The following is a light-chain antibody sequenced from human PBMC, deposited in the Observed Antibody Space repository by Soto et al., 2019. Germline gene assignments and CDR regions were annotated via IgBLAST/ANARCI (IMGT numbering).Light chain of an antibody. Sequence: EILITQSPATLSVSPGERATLSCRASQSVTSNLAWYQQKPGQAPRLLMYGVSTRETGIPARFGGSGSATEFTLTISSLQSEDVAVYYCQQYSQWTLTFGGGTKVDIK. J-gene: IGKJ4*01. CDR3: QQYSQWTLT. V-gene: IGKV3-15*01. CDR2: GVS. CDR1: QSVTSN.